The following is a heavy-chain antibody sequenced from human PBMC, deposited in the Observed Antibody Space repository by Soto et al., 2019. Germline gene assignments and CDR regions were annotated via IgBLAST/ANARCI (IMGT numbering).Heavy chain of an antibody. J-gene: IGHJ6*02. D-gene: IGHD6-19*01. Sequence: ASVKVSCKASGGTFSSYAISWVRQAPGQGLEWMGGIIPIFGNTNYAQKLQGRVTMTTDTSTSTAYMELRSLRSDDTAVYYCARDLGLVARYGMDVWGQGTTVTVSS. CDR3: ARDLGLVARYGMDV. CDR2: IIPIFGNT. V-gene: IGHV1-18*01. CDR1: GGTFSSYA.